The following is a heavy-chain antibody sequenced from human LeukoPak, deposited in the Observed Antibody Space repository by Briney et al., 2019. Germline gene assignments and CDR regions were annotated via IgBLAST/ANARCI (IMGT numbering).Heavy chain of an antibody. V-gene: IGHV1-8*03. J-gene: IGHJ6*03. CDR2: MNPNSGNT. D-gene: IGHD5-24*01. CDR1: GYTFTSYD. Sequence: GASVKVSCKASGYTFTSYDINWVRQATGQGLEWMGWMNPNSGNTGYAQKFQGRVTITRNTSISTAYMELRSLRSDDTAVYYCARLGVATTIYYYYYMDVWGKGTTVTVSS. CDR3: ARLGVATTIYYYYYMDV.